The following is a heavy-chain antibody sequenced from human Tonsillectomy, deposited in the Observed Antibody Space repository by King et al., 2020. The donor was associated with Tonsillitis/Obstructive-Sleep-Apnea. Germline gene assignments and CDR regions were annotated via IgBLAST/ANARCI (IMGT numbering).Heavy chain of an antibody. V-gene: IGHV4-4*02. CDR3: SSLQWPSYYFDY. Sequence: VQLQESVPGLVKPSGTLFLTCAVSGGSISRSNWWSWVRQPPGKGLEWIGEIYHSGVTNYNPFLKGRVTIYGDKSKNQFPLKLSSVTAADTAVYYCSSLQWPSYYFDYWGQGTLVTVSS. CDR1: GGSISRSNW. D-gene: IGHD6-19*01. J-gene: IGHJ4*02. CDR2: IYHSGVT.